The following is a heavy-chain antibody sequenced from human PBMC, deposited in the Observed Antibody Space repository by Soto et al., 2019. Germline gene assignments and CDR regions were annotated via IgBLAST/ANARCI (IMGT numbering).Heavy chain of an antibody. Sequence: SETLSLTCTVSGGSISSSSYSWAWIRQPPGKGLEWIGTLYYSGNTYYNPSLKSRVTISVDTSKNQFSLKLSSVTAADTAVYYCATRQGGSYNWFDPWGQGTLVTVS. CDR1: GGSISSSSYS. D-gene: IGHD2-15*01. CDR3: ATRQGGSYNWFDP. J-gene: IGHJ5*02. V-gene: IGHV4-39*01. CDR2: LYYSGNT.